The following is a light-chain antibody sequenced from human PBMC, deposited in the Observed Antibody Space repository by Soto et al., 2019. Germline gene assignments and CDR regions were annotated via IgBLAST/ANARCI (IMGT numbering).Light chain of an antibody. CDR3: GTWDSTLSAGV. CDR2: ENS. V-gene: IGLV1-51*02. CDR1: SSNIGNNY. J-gene: IGLJ3*02. Sequence: QSVLTQPHSVSAAPGQKVTISCSGSSSNIGNNYVSWYQQLPGTAPKLLIYENSLRPSGIPDRFSGSKSGTSATLGITGLQTGDEADYYCGTWDSTLSAGVFGGGTKVTVL.